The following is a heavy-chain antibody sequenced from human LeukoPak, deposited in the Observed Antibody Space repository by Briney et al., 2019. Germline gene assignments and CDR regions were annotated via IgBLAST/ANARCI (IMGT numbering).Heavy chain of an antibody. V-gene: IGHV4-4*07. Sequence: SETLSLTCTVSGGSMSSHYWSWIRQPAGKGLEWIGRIYINGNTNYNTSLKSRITMPVDTSKNQFSLKLSAVTAADTAVYYCARDSNWYDYWGQGTLVTVSS. CDR3: ARDSNWYDY. CDR1: GGSMSSHY. CDR2: IYINGNT. J-gene: IGHJ5*01.